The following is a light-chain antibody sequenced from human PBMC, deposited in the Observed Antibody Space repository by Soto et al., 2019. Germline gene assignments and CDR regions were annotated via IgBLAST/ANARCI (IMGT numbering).Light chain of an antibody. CDR2: RAS. CDR1: QTIYSN. CDR3: QQYQDLWT. Sequence: IMMTQSPATLSVSVGERATLSCRAGQTIYSNVAWYQQKPGQAPRLLIYRASTRATGVAARFSGSGSGTELPLTISSLQYEDFASYYCQQYQDLWTFGEGTKVEIK. J-gene: IGKJ1*01. V-gene: IGKV3-15*01.